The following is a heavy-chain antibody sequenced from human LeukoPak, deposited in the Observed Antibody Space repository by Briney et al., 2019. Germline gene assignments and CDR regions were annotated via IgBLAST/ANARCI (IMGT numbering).Heavy chain of an antibody. CDR2: ISGDGGST. Sequence: GGSLRLSCAAPGFTFSTYAMSWVRQAPGQGLEWVSSISGDGGSTYYAESVKGRFTISRDNSKNTLYLQMNSLRAEDTAVYYCAKRPDCSTTNCFRFEYWGQGTLVTVSS. CDR1: GFTFSTYA. V-gene: IGHV3-23*01. D-gene: IGHD2-2*01. CDR3: AKRPDCSTTNCFRFEY. J-gene: IGHJ4*02.